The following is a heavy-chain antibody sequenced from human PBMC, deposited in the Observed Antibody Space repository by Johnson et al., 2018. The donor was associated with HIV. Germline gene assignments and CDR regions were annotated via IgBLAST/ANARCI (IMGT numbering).Heavy chain of an antibody. CDR3: AKDFRLFFPTPDAFGI. CDR2: ISYDGSNQ. V-gene: IGHV3-30*04. J-gene: IGHJ3*02. D-gene: IGHD4-23*01. Sequence: QVQLVESGGGVVQPGRSLRLSCAASGFTFRSNAMHWVRQAPGKGLEWVAVISYDGSNQYYADYVKGRFPISRDNSKNTLFLHINSLRGEDTAVYYCAKDFRLFFPTPDAFGIWGQGTMVTVSS. CDR1: GFTFRSNA.